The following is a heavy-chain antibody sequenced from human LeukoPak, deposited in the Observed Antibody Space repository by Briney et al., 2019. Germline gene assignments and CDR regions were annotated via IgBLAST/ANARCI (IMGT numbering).Heavy chain of an antibody. CDR2: IYTSGST. D-gene: IGHD2-8*02. J-gene: IGHJ6*03. Sequence: SETLSLTCSVSGGSISSAGYYWNWIRQPAGKGLEWIGRIYTSGSTNYNPSLKSRVTISVDTSKNQFSLKLRSVTAADTAVYYCARGLLLIYYMDVWGKGTTVTISS. V-gene: IGHV4-61*02. CDR1: GGSISSAGYY. CDR3: ARGLLLIYYMDV.